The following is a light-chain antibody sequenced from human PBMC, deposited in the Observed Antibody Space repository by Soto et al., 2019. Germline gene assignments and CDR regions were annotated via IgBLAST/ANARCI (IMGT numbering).Light chain of an antibody. CDR3: QQRSHWPPLT. CDR2: DAS. Sequence: EIVLTQSPATLSLSPGERATLSCRASQSVRSYLAWYQQKPGQAPRLLIYDASNRATGSPARFSGSGSGTDFTLTISSLEPEDCAVYYCQQRSHWPPLTFGGGNKVEIK. CDR1: QSVRSY. V-gene: IGKV3-11*01. J-gene: IGKJ4*01.